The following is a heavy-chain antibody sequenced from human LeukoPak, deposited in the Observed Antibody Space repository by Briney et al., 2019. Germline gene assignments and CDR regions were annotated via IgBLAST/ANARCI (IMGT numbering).Heavy chain of an antibody. CDR1: GYTFTSYG. CDR2: ISTYNGNT. J-gene: IGHJ4*02. V-gene: IGHV1-18*01. D-gene: IGHD3-3*01. CDR3: ARDGSITIFGVVIEQYYFDY. Sequence: ASVKVSCKAPGYTFTSYGISWVRQAPGQGLEWMGWISTYNGNTNYAQKLQGRVTMTTDTSTSTAYMELRSLRSDDTAVYYCARDGSITIFGVVIEQYYFDYWGQGTLVTVSS.